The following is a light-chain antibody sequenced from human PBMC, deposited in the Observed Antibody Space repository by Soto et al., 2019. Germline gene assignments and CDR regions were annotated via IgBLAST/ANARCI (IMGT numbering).Light chain of an antibody. V-gene: IGKV1-9*01. J-gene: IGKJ2*01. CDR1: QGMRSY. Sequence: DIQLTQSPSFLSASVGDRVTITCRASQGMRSYLAWYQQKPGKAPKLLIYGASTLRSGVPSRFSGSGSGTDFTLTISSLQPEDFGTFYCQQLNSDWYTFGQGTKLEIK. CDR2: GAS. CDR3: QQLNSDWYT.